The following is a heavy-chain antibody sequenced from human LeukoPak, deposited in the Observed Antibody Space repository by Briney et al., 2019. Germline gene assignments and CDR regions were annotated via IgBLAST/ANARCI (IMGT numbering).Heavy chain of an antibody. J-gene: IGHJ4*02. CDR1: GYTFTGYY. CDR3: ARDPSSLYGDYDDY. D-gene: IGHD4-17*01. CDR2: INPNSGGT. Sequence: ASVKVSCKASGYTFTGYYMHWVRQAPGQGLEWMGRINPNSGGTNCAQKFQGRVTMTRDTSISTAYMELSRLRSDDTAVYYCARDPSSLYGDYDDYWGQGTLVTVSS. V-gene: IGHV1-2*06.